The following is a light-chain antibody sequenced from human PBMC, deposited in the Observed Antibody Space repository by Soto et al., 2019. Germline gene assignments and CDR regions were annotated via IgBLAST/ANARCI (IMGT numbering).Light chain of an antibody. CDR2: EVS. J-gene: IGKJ4*01. CDR1: QSLLHSDGKTY. V-gene: IGKV2D-29*01. CDR3: MQSMPLPPLT. Sequence: DIVMTQTPLSLSVTPGQPASISCKSSQSLLHSDGKTYLYWDLQKPGQPPQLLLYEVSNRFFGVTDRFSGSGSGTDFTLKISRVEAEDVGVYSCMQSMPLPPLTFGGGTKVEIK.